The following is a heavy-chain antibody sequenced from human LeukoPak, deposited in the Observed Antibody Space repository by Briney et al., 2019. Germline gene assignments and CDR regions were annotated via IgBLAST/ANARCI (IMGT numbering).Heavy chain of an antibody. CDR1: GYTFTSYY. Sequence: GASVKVSCKASGYTFTSYYMHWVRQAPGQGLEWMGIINPSGGSTSYAQKFQGRVTMTRDTSTSTVYMELSSLRSEDTAVYYCARDNTIFGVVNSYYFDYWDQGTLVTVSS. CDR3: ARDNTIFGVVNSYYFDY. V-gene: IGHV1-46*01. D-gene: IGHD3-3*01. J-gene: IGHJ4*02. CDR2: INPSGGST.